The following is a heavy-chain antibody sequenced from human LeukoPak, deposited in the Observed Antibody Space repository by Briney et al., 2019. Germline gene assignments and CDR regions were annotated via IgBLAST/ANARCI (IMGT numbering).Heavy chain of an antibody. D-gene: IGHD5-18*01. J-gene: IGHJ4*02. CDR3: ARGGYSYDY. CDR1: GFTFSTFG. CDR2: ISGSSSSI. V-gene: IGHV3-21*06. Sequence: GGSLRLSCAASGFTFSTFGMNWVRQAPGKGLEWVSSISGSSSSIYYADSVKGRFTISRDNAKNSLYLQMNSLRAEDTAVYYCARGGYSYDYWGQGTLVTVPS.